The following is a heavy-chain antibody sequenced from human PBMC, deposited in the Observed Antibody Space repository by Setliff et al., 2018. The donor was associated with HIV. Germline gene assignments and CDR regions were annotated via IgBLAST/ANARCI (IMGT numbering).Heavy chain of an antibody. D-gene: IGHD3-22*01. CDR1: GSTFSRYW. J-gene: IGHJ4*02. Sequence: PGGSLRLSCAASGSTFSRYWMTWVRQAPGKGLEWVANIKQDGSEKYYVDSVKGRFTISRDNAKNSMYLQMNSLRAEDTALYYCARVYDTSGYSLSIPGYWGQGTLVTVSS. V-gene: IGHV3-7*01. CDR2: IKQDGSEK. CDR3: ARVYDTSGYSLSIPGY.